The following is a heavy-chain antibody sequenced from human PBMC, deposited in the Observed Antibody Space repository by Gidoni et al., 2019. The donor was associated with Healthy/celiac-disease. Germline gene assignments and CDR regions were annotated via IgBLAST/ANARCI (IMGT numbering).Heavy chain of an antibody. J-gene: IGHJ4*02. V-gene: IGHV4-34*01. D-gene: IGHD5-12*01. CDR3: ARGRAGLRFGDY. CDR1: RGSFSGYY. Sequence: QVQLQQWGAGLLKPSETLSLTCAVYRGSFSGYYWSWIRQPPGKGLEWIGEIKHSGSTTYTPSLKSRVTISVDTSKNQFSLKLSSVPAADTAVYYCARGRAGLRFGDYWGQGTLVTVSS. CDR2: IKHSGST.